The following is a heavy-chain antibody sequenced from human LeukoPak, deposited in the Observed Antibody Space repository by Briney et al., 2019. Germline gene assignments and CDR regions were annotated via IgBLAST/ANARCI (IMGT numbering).Heavy chain of an antibody. J-gene: IGHJ4*02. V-gene: IGHV3-23*01. CDR2: MSGSDGNT. CDR1: GFTFSTYA. D-gene: IGHD3-3*01. Sequence: GGSLRLSCAASGFTFSTYAMTWVRQAPGKGLGWVSTMSGSDGNTYYADSVKGRCTISRDNSKNTLYLQMNSLGAEDTAVYYCARSITIFALVIYYFAFWGQGTLATVSS. CDR3: ARSITIFALVIYYFAF.